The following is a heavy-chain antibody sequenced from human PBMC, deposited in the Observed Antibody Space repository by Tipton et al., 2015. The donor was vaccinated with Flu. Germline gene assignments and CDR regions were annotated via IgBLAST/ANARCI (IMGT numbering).Heavy chain of an antibody. V-gene: IGHV4-34*01. CDR3: ARVPRGPYYGMDV. CDR1: GGSFSGYY. Sequence: TLSLTCAVYGGSFSGYYCSWIRQPPGKGLEWIGSIYYSGSTYYNPSLKSRVTISVDTSKNQFSLKLSSVTAADTAVYYCARVPRGPYYGMDVWGQGTTVTVSS. CDR2: IYYSGST. J-gene: IGHJ6*02. D-gene: IGHD3-10*01.